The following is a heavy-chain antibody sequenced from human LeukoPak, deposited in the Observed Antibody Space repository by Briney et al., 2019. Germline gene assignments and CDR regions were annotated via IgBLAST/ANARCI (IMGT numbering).Heavy chain of an antibody. CDR1: GFTFSSYG. CDR2: ISYDGSNK. Sequence: PGGSLRLSCAASGFTFSSYGMHWVRQAPGKGLEWVAVISYDGSNKYYADPVKGRFTISRDNSKNTLYLQMNSLRAEDTAVYYCAKTTPSVTYYDFWSGSGPYYYYYGMDVWGQGTTVTVSS. D-gene: IGHD3-3*01. J-gene: IGHJ6*02. V-gene: IGHV3-30*18. CDR3: AKTTPSVTYYDFWSGSGPYYYYYGMDV.